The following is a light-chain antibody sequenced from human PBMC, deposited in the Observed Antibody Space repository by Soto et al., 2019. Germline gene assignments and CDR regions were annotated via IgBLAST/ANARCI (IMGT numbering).Light chain of an antibody. CDR1: QDISNY. Sequence: IQMTQSPSSLSASVGDRVTIACQASQDISNYLNWYQQKPGKAPKLLIYDASSLESGVPSRFSGSGSGTDFTLTISSLQPEDFATYYCQQFNNYPLTFGGGTKVDIK. CDR3: QQFNNYPLT. J-gene: IGKJ4*01. CDR2: DAS. V-gene: IGKV1D-13*01.